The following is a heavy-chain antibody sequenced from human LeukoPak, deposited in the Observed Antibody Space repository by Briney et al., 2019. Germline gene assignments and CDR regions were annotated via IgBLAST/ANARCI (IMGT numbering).Heavy chain of an antibody. CDR1: GGSISSGSYY. CDR2: IYTSGST. J-gene: IGHJ5*02. CDR3: ARGGGYGRNWFDP. V-gene: IGHV4-61*02. Sequence: ASQTLSLTCTVSGGSISSGSYYWSWIRQPAGTGLEWIGRIYTSGSTNYNPSLKSRVTISVDTSKNQFSLKLSSVTAADTAVYYCARGGGYGRNWFDPWGQGALVIVSS. D-gene: IGHD2-15*01.